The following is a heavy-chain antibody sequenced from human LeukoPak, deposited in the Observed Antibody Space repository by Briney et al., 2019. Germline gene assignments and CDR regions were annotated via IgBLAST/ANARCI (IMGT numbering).Heavy chain of an antibody. Sequence: GSLRLSCAASGFTFSSYGMHWVRQAPGKGLEWVAFIRYDGSNKYYADSVKGRFTISRDNSKNTLYLQMNSLRAEDTAVYYCARDRSSTSYRGWFDPWGQGTLVTVSS. D-gene: IGHD2-2*01. CDR3: ARDRSSTSYRGWFDP. J-gene: IGHJ5*02. V-gene: IGHV3-30*02. CDR2: IRYDGSNK. CDR1: GFTFSSYG.